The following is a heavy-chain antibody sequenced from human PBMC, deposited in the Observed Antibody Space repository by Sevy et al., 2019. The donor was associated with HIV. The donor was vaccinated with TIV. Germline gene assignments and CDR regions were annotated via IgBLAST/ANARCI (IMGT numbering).Heavy chain of an antibody. D-gene: IGHD1-26*01. CDR2: ISYSRRT. V-gene: IGHV4-31*03. J-gene: IGHJ3*02. Sequence: SETLSLTCTVSGGSISSLNYYWSWIRQHPGKGLEWIGYISYSRRTYSNPSLKSRVTISVDTSKNQFSLKLSSVTAADTAVYYCARANAYLASDAFDIWGQGTLVTVSS. CDR1: GGSISSLNYY. CDR3: ARANAYLASDAFDI.